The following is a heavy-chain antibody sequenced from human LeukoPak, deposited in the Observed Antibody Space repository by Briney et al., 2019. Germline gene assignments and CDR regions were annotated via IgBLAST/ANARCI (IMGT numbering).Heavy chain of an antibody. J-gene: IGHJ4*02. D-gene: IGHD6-19*01. Sequence: SETLSLTCTVSGDSITTYYWSWIRQPPGKGLEWIGYIYYSGTTNYNPSLKSRVTISVDTSKSQIPLKLSSVTAADTAVYYCAREGESRSGWYVYWGQGTLVTVSS. CDR1: GDSITTYY. CDR2: IYYSGTT. V-gene: IGHV4-59*01. CDR3: AREGESRSGWYVY.